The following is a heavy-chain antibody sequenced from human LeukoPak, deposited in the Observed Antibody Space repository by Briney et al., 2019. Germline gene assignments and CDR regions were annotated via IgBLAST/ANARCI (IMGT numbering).Heavy chain of an antibody. D-gene: IGHD2-15*01. V-gene: IGHV1-18*01. Sequence: GASVKVSCKASGYTFTSYGISWVRQAPGQGLEWMGWISAYNGNTNYAQKLQGRVTMTTDTSTSTAYMELRSLRSDDTAVYYCASGALGYCSGGSCHADAFGIWGQGTMVTVSS. CDR1: GYTFTSYG. CDR2: ISAYNGNT. J-gene: IGHJ3*02. CDR3: ASGALGYCSGGSCHADAFGI.